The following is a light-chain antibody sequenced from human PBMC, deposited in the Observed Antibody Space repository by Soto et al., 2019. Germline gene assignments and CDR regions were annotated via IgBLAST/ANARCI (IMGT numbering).Light chain of an antibody. CDR2: EVA. CDR3: TSYAGTSTHWV. J-gene: IGLJ3*02. Sequence: QSALTQPASVSGSPGQSIAISCTGTSSDVGAYNHVSWYQQHPGNAPTLIISEVASRPSGVSDRFSGSKSGNTASLTISGLRTEDEADYYCTSYAGTSTHWVFGGGTKLTVL. V-gene: IGLV2-14*01. CDR1: SSDVGAYNH.